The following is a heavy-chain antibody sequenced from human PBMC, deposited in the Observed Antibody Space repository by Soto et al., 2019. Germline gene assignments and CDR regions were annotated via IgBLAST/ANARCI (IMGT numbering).Heavy chain of an antibody. CDR1: GFTCSDYA. CDR3: AKGGRQWLVTSDFNY. V-gene: IGHV3-30*18. D-gene: IGHD6-19*01. CDR2: VSHDGRNT. J-gene: IGHJ4*02. Sequence: VQLVESGGGVVQPGRSLRLSCAASGFTCSDYAMHWVRQAPGKGLEWVAVVSHDGRNTHYADSVKGRFTISRDRSKNTVSLEMTSLRAEDTAVYYCAKGGRQWLVTSDFNYWGQGALVTVSS.